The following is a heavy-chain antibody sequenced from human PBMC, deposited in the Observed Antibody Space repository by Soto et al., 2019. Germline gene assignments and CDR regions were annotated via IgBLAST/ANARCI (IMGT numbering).Heavy chain of an antibody. CDR3: ARAVGGSGSSIDY. V-gene: IGHV4-59*01. D-gene: IGHD3-10*01. CDR1: GGSISSYY. Sequence: SETLSLTCTVSGGSISSYYWSWIRQPPGKGLEWIGYIYYSGSTNYNPSLKSRVTISVDTSKNQFSLKLSSVTAADTAVYYCARAVGGSGSSIDYRGQRTPVTVSS. CDR2: IYYSGST. J-gene: IGHJ4*02.